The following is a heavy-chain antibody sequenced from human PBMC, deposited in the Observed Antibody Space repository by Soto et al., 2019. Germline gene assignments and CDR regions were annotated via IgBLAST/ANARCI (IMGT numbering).Heavy chain of an antibody. V-gene: IGHV3-33*01. J-gene: IGHJ6*02. CDR3: ARDPASSMDV. CDR1: GYTFSSHG. D-gene: IGHD6-25*01. CDR2: IWYDGSKK. Sequence: QVQLVESGGGVVQPGRSLRLSCAASGYTFSSHGMHWVRQGPGKGLEWMAVIWYDGSKKYYAGSVKGRFTIPRDDSKNTLFLEMNSLRVEDTAVYYCARDPASSMDVWGQGTTVIVSS.